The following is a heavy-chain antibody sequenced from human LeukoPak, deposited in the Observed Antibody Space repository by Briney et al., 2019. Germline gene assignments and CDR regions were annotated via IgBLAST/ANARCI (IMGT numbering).Heavy chain of an antibody. D-gene: IGHD3-10*01. J-gene: IGHJ4*02. Sequence: TGGSLRLSCAASGFTFRTYWMHWVRQAPGKGLVWVSCIDSDGITRYADSVKGRFTISRDDAENTLYLQMNSLRAEDTAVYYCARGGHASVDYWGQGTLVSVSS. CDR1: GFTFRTYW. CDR2: IDSDGIT. V-gene: IGHV3-74*01. CDR3: ARGGHASVDY.